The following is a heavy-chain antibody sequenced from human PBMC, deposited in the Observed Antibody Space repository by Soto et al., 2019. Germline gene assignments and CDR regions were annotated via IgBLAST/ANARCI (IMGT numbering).Heavy chain of an antibody. Sequence: ASVKVSCKASGYTFNTYGLSWVRQAPGQGLEWMGWISAYNDNTKSAQKFQGRVSMTTDTSTNTGYMELRSLRSDDTAMYYCARHNGVVGAAGTLAVWGQGTMVTVSS. CDR2: ISAYNDNT. V-gene: IGHV1-18*04. J-gene: IGHJ3*01. CDR3: ARHNGVVGAAGTLAV. CDR1: GYTFNTYG. D-gene: IGHD1-26*01.